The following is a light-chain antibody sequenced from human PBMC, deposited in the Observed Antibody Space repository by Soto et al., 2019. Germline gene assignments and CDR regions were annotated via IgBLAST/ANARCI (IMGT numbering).Light chain of an antibody. J-gene: IGKJ3*01. Sequence: EIVLTQSPGTLSLSPGQRATLACRASQSVSNNFLAWYQQKAGQAPRLLIYGASSRATGIPDRFSGSGSGTDFTLTISRLEPEDFAVYYCQLFGSSPRFTFGPGTEVDI. CDR1: QSVSNNF. V-gene: IGKV3-20*01. CDR3: QLFGSSPRFT. CDR2: GAS.